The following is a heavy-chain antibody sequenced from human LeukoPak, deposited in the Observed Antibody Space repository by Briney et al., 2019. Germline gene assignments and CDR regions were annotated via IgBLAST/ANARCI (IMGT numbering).Heavy chain of an antibody. CDR2: ISSSSNSI. CDR3: ARDGDDSSGWFGPSSTKYYFDY. D-gene: IGHD6-19*01. CDR1: GVTSISYS. J-gene: IGHJ4*02. V-gene: IGHV3-21*01. Sequence: GGSPRHSSAASGVTSISYSMNGVPHALGKGGEGVSSISSSSNSINNAGSVKGRFTISRDNAKNSLYLQMNSLRAEDTAVYYCARDGDDSSGWFGPSSTKYYFDYWGQGTLVTVSS.